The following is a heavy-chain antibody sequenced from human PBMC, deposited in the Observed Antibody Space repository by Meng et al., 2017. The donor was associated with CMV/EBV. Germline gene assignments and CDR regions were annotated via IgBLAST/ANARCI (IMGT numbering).Heavy chain of an antibody. V-gene: IGHV3-66*02. Sequence: ETLSLTCAASRFTVSSYYMSWVRQAPGKGLEWVSVIYSGGSTYYADSVKGRFTISRDNSKNTLYLQMNSLSAEDTAVYYCARDGPYGDPLHYWGQGTLVTVSS. J-gene: IGHJ4*02. D-gene: IGHD4-17*01. CDR3: ARDGPYGDPLHY. CDR2: IYSGGST. CDR1: RFTVSSYY.